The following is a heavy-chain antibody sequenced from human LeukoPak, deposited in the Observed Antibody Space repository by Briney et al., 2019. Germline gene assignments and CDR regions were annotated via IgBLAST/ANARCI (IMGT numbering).Heavy chain of an antibody. D-gene: IGHD3-22*01. J-gene: IGHJ3*02. CDR2: NSWNSDSI. Sequence: PGGLLRLSCAASGFTFDDYDMHWVRQAPGKGLEGVSGNSWNSDSIGYADSVKGRLTISRDNAKNSLYLQMNSLRAEDTALYYCAKDSSSGPFGAFDIWGQGTMVTVSS. CDR3: AKDSSSGPFGAFDI. CDR1: GFTFDDYD. V-gene: IGHV3-9*01.